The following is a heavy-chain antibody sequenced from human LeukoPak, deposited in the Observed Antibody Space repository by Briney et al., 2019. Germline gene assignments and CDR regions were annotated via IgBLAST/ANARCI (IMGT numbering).Heavy chain of an antibody. D-gene: IGHD3-3*01. J-gene: IGHJ4*02. Sequence: GGSLRLSCAASGFTFSSYWMHWVRQAPGKGLVWVSRINSDGSSTSYADSVKGRFTISRDNAKNTLYLQMNSLRAEDTAVYYCARDRVGSDYDFWSGSPGFDYWGQGTLVTVSS. CDR2: INSDGSST. V-gene: IGHV3-74*01. CDR3: ARDRVGSDYDFWSGSPGFDY. CDR1: GFTFSSYW.